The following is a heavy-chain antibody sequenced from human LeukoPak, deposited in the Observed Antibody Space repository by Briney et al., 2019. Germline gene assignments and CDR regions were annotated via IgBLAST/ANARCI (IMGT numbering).Heavy chain of an antibody. Sequence: ASVKASCKASGHTFTGYYMHWVRQAPGQGLEWMGRIIPILGIANYAQKFQGRVTITADKSTSTAYMELSSLRSEDTAVYYCARYDYGGNLKKTYYYYGMDVWGQGTTVTVSS. CDR1: GHTFTGYY. CDR3: ARYDYGGNLKKTYYYYGMDV. V-gene: IGHV1-69*02. D-gene: IGHD4-23*01. CDR2: IIPILGIA. J-gene: IGHJ6*02.